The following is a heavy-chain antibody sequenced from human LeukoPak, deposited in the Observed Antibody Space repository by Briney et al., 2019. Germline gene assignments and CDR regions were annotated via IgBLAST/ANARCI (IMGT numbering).Heavy chain of an antibody. D-gene: IGHD6-19*01. CDR2: IYPGGSDT. CDR1: GYSFISYW. J-gene: IGHJ4*02. Sequence: GESLKISCKGSGYSFISYWIGWVRQMPGKGLEWMGIIYPGGSDTRYSPSFQGQVTISADKSISTAYLQWSSLKASDTAMYYCATVGIAVAGPFDYWGQGTLVTVSS. CDR3: ATVGIAVAGPFDY. V-gene: IGHV5-51*01.